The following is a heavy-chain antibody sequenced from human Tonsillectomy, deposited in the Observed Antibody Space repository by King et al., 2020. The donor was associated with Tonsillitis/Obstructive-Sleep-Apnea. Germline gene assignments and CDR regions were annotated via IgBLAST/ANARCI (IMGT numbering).Heavy chain of an antibody. Sequence: VQLQQWGAGLLKPSETLSLTCAVYGGCFSGYYWSWIRQHPGKGLCWIGEITHSGITNYNPSLKSRVTISIYTSKNQFSLKLSSVTAADTAVYYCATQQLVLENWFDPWGQGTLVTVSS. D-gene: IGHD6-13*01. V-gene: IGHV4-34*01. J-gene: IGHJ5*02. CDR2: ITHSGIT. CDR3: ATQQLVLENWFDP. CDR1: GGCFSGYY.